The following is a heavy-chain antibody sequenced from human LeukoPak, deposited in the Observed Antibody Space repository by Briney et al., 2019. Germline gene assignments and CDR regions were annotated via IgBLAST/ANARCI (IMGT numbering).Heavy chain of an antibody. Sequence: PGGSLRLSCAASGFTFSSYEMNWVRQAPGKGLEWVSYISSSGSTIYHADSVKGRFTISRDNAKNSLYLQMNSLRAEDTAVYYCARGASGWLYYFDYWGQGTLVTVSS. D-gene: IGHD6-19*01. CDR1: GFTFSSYE. CDR2: ISSSGSTI. V-gene: IGHV3-48*03. J-gene: IGHJ4*02. CDR3: ARGASGWLYYFDY.